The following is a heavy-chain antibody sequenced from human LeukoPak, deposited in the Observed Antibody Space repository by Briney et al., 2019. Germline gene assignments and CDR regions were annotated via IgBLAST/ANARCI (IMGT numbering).Heavy chain of an antibody. CDR2: ISSSGSTI. CDR1: GFTFSSYE. CDR3: ARDGGEGRDYDFWSGYFTNHYYYYYYMDV. V-gene: IGHV3-48*03. Sequence: GGSLRLSCAASGFTFSSYEMNWVRQAPGKGLEWVSYISSSGSTIYYADSVKGRFTISRDNAKNSLYLQMNSLRAEDTAVYYCARDGGEGRDYDFWSGYFTNHYYYYYYMDVWGKGTTVTVSS. J-gene: IGHJ6*03. D-gene: IGHD3-3*01.